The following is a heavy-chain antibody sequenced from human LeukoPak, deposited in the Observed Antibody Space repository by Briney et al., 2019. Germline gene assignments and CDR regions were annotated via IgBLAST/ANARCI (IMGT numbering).Heavy chain of an antibody. CDR1: GYTFTDYY. CDR2: INPNSGGT. CDR3: ARAVGPYSSSWPSGY. Sequence: GASVKVSCKASGYTFTDYYMHWVRQAPGQGLEWMGWINPNSGGTNYAQKFQGRVTMTRDTSISTAYMELSRLRSDDTAVYYCARAVGPYSSSWPSGYWGQGTLVTVSS. V-gene: IGHV1-2*02. J-gene: IGHJ4*02. D-gene: IGHD6-13*01.